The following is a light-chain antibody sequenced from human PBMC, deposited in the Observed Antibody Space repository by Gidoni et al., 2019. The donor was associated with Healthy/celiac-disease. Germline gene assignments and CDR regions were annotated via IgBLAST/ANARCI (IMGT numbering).Light chain of an antibody. CDR3: NSRDSSGNHLV. Sequence: SSELTQSPAVSVSFGQTVRITCQGDSLRSYYASWYQQKPGQATVLVIYGKNYRPSGIPDRFSGSSSGNTASLTITGAQAEDEADYYCNSRDSSGNHLVFGGGTKLTVL. J-gene: IGLJ2*01. V-gene: IGLV3-19*01. CDR1: SLRSYY. CDR2: GKN.